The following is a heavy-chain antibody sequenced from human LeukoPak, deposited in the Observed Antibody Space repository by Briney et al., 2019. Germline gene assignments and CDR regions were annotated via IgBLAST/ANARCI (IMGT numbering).Heavy chain of an antibody. D-gene: IGHD2-15*01. CDR1: GFTFSGSA. CDR2: IRSKANSYAT. Sequence: GGSLKLSCAASGFTFSGSAMHWVRQASGKGLEWVGRIRSKANSYATVYAASVKGRFTISRDDSKNTAYLQMNSLKTEDTAVYYCTTDTYSPDAFDIWGQGTMVTVSS. J-gene: IGHJ3*02. CDR3: TTDTYSPDAFDI. V-gene: IGHV3-73*01.